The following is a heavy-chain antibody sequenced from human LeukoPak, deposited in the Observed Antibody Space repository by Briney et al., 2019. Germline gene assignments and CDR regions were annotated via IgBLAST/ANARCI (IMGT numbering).Heavy chain of an antibody. V-gene: IGHV3-53*01. J-gene: IGHJ6*02. CDR1: GFTFSDYF. CDR2: IFSGGTT. CDR3: AREGNYYDMDV. Sequence: PGGALRLSCAASGFTFSDYFMNWVRQAPGKGLEWVSVIFSGGTTYYADSVKGRFTISRDNSKNTLYLQMNSLRAEDTAVYYCAREGNYYDMDVWGQGTTVTVSS.